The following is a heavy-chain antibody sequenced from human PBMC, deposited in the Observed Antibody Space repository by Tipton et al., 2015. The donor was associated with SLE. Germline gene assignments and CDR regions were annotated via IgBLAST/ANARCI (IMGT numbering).Heavy chain of an antibody. CDR2: ISGISDRI. J-gene: IGHJ4*02. V-gene: IGHV3-23*01. Sequence: SLRLSCAVSGFTFNAYDINWVRQAPGKGLEWVSAISGISDRIYYADSVRGRFTISRDNSKNIVYLQMNSLRAEDTAVYYCAREASGGSPPFDHWGQGTLVTVSS. CDR1: GFTFNAYD. D-gene: IGHD3-16*01. CDR3: AREASGGSPPFDH.